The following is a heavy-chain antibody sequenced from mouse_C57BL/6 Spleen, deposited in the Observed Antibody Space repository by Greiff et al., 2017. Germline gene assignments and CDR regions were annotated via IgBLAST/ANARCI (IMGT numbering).Heavy chain of an antibody. CDR1: GYTFTDYE. J-gene: IGHJ3*01. CDR3: TTIYYGNYDPWFAY. Sequence: QVQLKQSGAELVRPGASVTLSCKASGYTFTDYEMHWVKQKPVHGLEWIGAIDPETGGTAYNQKFKGKAILTADKSSSTAYMELRSLTSEDSAVYYCTTIYYGNYDPWFAYWGQGTLVTVSA. V-gene: IGHV1-15*01. D-gene: IGHD2-1*01. CDR2: IDPETGGT.